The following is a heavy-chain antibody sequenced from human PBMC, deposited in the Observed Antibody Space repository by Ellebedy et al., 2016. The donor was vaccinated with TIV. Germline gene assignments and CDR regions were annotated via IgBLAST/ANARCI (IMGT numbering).Heavy chain of an antibody. Sequence: PGGSLRLSCAASGFTFSQYHMHWVRQAPGKGLEWVALIWFNGKLKYYTDSVKGRFTLSRDNSRSRLFLQMNNLRADDTGVYHCVREVAEGQGDMDVWGQGTTVVVSS. V-gene: IGHV3-33*01. CDR3: VREVAEGQGDMDV. CDR2: IWFNGKLK. J-gene: IGHJ6*02. D-gene: IGHD5-12*01. CDR1: GFTFSQYH.